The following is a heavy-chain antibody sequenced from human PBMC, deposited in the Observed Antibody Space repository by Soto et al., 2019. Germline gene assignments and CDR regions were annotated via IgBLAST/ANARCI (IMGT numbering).Heavy chain of an antibody. J-gene: IGHJ4*02. CDR1: GFTVTSHY. Sequence: EVQLVESGGGLVQPGGSLRLSCAASGFTVTSHYMSCVRQAPGKGLEWVSVIYSGGSTYYAVSVKGRFTISRDNSKNTLYLQMNSLRAEDTAVYYCARDLYFDYWGQGTLVTVSS. CDR2: IYSGGST. V-gene: IGHV3-66*01. CDR3: ARDLYFDY.